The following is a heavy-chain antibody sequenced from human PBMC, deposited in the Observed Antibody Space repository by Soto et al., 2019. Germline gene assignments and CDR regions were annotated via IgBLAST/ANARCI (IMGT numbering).Heavy chain of an antibody. CDR1: GFTFSDYA. V-gene: IGHV3-48*02. CDR3: ASTLQYCTSTSCYPGGRFDY. Sequence: EVQLVESGGGLVQPGGSLRLSCAASGFTFSDYALNWVRQAPGEGLEWISYISSSSSTIYFADSLKGRFTISRDNAKNSLYLQMNSLRDEDTAVYYCASTLQYCTSTSCYPGGRFDYGGQGTLVTVSS. D-gene: IGHD2-2*01. CDR2: ISSSSSTI. J-gene: IGHJ4*02.